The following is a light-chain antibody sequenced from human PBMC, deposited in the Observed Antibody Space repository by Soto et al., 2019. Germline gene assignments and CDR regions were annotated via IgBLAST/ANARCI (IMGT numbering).Light chain of an antibody. V-gene: IGKV1-5*01. CDR2: DAS. Sequence: DIQMTQSPSTLSASAGDRVTITCRASQSISTWLAWYQQKPGKAPKLLIYDASSLESGVPSRFSGSGSGTEFTLTISSLQPDDFATFYCLQYNTYSRTFGQGTKVEIK. CDR3: LQYNTYSRT. J-gene: IGKJ1*01. CDR1: QSISTW.